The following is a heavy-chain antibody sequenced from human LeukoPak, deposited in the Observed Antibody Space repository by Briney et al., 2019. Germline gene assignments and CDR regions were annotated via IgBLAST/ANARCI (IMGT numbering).Heavy chain of an antibody. J-gene: IGHJ4*02. CDR1: GGTFSSYA. CDR3: ARVSYVGDFDY. CDR2: IIPVFGTA. Sequence: ASVKVSCKASGGTFSSYAISWVRQAPGQGLEWMGRIIPVFGTANYAQKFQGRVTITTDESTSTAYMELSSLRSEDTAMYYCARVSYVGDFDYWGQGTLVTVSS. V-gene: IGHV1-69*05. D-gene: IGHD3-10*01.